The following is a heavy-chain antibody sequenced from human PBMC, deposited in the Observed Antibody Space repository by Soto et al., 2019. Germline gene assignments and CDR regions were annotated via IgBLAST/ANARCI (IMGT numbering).Heavy chain of an antibody. Sequence: SETLSLTCAVYGGSFSGYYWSWIRQPPGKGLEWIGEINHSGSTNYNPSIKSRDTISVDTSKNQISQKLSSVTAADTAVYYCARVSGIYYYGMDVWGQGTTVT. CDR2: INHSGST. V-gene: IGHV4-34*01. J-gene: IGHJ6*02. CDR3: ARVSGIYYYGMDV. D-gene: IGHD3-10*01. CDR1: GGSFSGYY.